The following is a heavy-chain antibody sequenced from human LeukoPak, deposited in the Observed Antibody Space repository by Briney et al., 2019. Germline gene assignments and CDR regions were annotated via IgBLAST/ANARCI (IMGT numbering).Heavy chain of an antibody. CDR1: GGTFSSYA. Sequence: GASVKVSCKASGGTFSSYAISWVRQAPGQGLEWMGGIIPTIGTANYAQKFQGRVTITADKSTSTAYMELSSLRSEDTAVYYCARVDSSGYRTFDYWGQGTLVTVSS. J-gene: IGHJ4*02. V-gene: IGHV1-69*06. CDR2: IIPTIGTA. CDR3: ARVDSSGYRTFDY. D-gene: IGHD3-22*01.